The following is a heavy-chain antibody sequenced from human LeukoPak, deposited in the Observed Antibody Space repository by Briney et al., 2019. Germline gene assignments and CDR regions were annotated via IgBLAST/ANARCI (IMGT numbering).Heavy chain of an antibody. D-gene: IGHD6-25*01. CDR3: ARRFPTADDCFDY. Sequence: SETLSLTCTDPRTSVTVHHGRSIWQSPGKGLEWIGYIFYIGSTKYNPSLESRVTISEDTSKNQLSLKLSSVTAADTTVSYCARRFPTADDCFDYWGQGILVSVSS. J-gene: IGHJ4*02. CDR2: IFYIGST. V-gene: IGHV4-59*02. CDR1: RTSVTVHH.